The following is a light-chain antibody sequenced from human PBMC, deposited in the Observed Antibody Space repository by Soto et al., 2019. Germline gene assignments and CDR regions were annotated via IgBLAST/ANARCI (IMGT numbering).Light chain of an antibody. CDR1: SSDVGGYNY. V-gene: IGLV2-14*01. CDR3: NSYTSSSTRV. Sequence: QSALTQPASVSGSPGQSITISCTGTSSDVGGYNYVSWYQQHPGKAPKLMIYEVNNRPSGVSNRFSGSKSGNTASLTISGLQNEDEDDYVRNSYTSSSTRVFGGGTKLTVL. J-gene: IGLJ2*01. CDR2: EVN.